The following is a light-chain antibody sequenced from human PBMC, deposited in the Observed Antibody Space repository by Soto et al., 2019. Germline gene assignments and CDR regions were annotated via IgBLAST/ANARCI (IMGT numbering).Light chain of an antibody. V-gene: IGKV1-5*01. CDR1: QNVKKW. J-gene: IGKJ2*01. CDR2: DAS. Sequence: DIQMTQSPSTLSASVGDRVTITCRASQNVKKWLAWYQQKPGKAPKFLMYDASNLESGVPGRFSGRGSGTEFTLTIYSVQPDDFATYYCQQYEAYPYTVGQGTKVDIK. CDR3: QQYEAYPYT.